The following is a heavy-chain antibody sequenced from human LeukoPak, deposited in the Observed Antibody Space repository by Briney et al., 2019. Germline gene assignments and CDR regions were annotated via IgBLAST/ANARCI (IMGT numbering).Heavy chain of an antibody. Sequence: PGRSLRLSCAASGFTFSSYGMHWVRQAPGKGLAWVAVISYDGSNKYYADSVKGRFTISRDNSKNTLYLQMNSLRAEDTAVYYCAKDHITMVRGVRDSWFDPWGQGTLVTVSS. V-gene: IGHV3-30*18. CDR3: AKDHITMVRGVRDSWFDP. CDR2: ISYDGSNK. D-gene: IGHD3-10*01. CDR1: GFTFSSYG. J-gene: IGHJ5*02.